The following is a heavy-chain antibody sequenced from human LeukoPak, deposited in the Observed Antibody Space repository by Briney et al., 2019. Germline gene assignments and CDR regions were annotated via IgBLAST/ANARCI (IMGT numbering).Heavy chain of an antibody. J-gene: IGHJ2*01. Sequence: PSETLSLTCTASGGSISSGGYYWSWIRQPPGKGLEWIGYIYHSGSTYYNPSLQSRVTISLDRSKNQFSLNLTSVTAADTAVYYCVRRGVLWFGELSYYYFDLWGRGTLVAVSS. D-gene: IGHD3-10*01. CDR3: VRRGVLWFGELSYYYFDL. CDR2: IYHSGST. V-gene: IGHV4-30-2*01. CDR1: GGSISSGGYY.